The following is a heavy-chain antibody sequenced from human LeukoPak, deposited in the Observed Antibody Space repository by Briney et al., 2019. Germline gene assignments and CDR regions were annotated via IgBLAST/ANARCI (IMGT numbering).Heavy chain of an antibody. V-gene: IGHV1-18*01. CDR1: RDASTVSR. CDR2: ISCYNGDT. Sequence: ASVRDSSVEPRDASTVSRASSVRAAPGQGLEWMGWISCYNGDTRYAQKFQGRVTMTKDTSTSTVHMELRSLRSDDTAVCACARQSNIPRGHYVYNVCWGQGAMVTVSS. CDR3: ARQSNIPRGHYVYNVC. J-gene: IGHJ4*02. D-gene: IGHD3-10*02.